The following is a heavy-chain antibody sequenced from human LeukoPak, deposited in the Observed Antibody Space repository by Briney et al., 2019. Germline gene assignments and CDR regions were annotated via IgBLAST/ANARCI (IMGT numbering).Heavy chain of an antibody. V-gene: IGHV3-7*01. CDR3: TTSLPHVVDVTTSDGGN. CDR1: GFTFSNYW. CDR2: IKQDGSEK. D-gene: IGHD2-21*02. J-gene: IGHJ4*02. Sequence: GGSLRLSCAVSGFTFSNYWMSWVRQAPGKGLEWVTNIKQDGSEKYCVDSVKGRFTISRDNAGNSLFLQMNSLRAEDTAVYYCTTSLPHVVDVTTSDGGNWGQGTLVTVSS.